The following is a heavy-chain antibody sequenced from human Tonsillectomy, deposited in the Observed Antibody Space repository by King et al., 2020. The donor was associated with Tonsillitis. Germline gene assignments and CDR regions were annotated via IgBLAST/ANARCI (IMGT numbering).Heavy chain of an antibody. D-gene: IGHD2-21*02. J-gene: IGHJ1*01. CDR1: GGSISSYY. Sequence: VQLQESGPGLVKPSETLSLTCTVSGGSISSYYWSWFRRPPGKGLEWIGYIYYSGSTNYNPSLKSRVTISVDTSTNQFSLELSSVTAADPAVYYCARTGAYCGVDCPFQHWGQGTLVTVSS. CDR3: ARTGAYCGVDCPFQH. V-gene: IGHV4-59*01. CDR2: IYYSGST.